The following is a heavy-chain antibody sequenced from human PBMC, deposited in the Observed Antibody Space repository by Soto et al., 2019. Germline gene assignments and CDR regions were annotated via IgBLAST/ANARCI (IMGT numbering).Heavy chain of an antibody. CDR3: ARGGSSSDNGMDV. CDR2: ISSRSYTI. D-gene: IGHD6-6*01. CDR1: GCTFSTDS. V-gene: IGHV3-48*02. J-gene: IGHJ6*02. Sequence: EVKLVESGGDLVQPGGSLRLSCAASGCTFSTDSMNWVRQAPGKGLEWVSYISSRSYTIYYVDSVTGRFTISRDNAKNSLYLQMNSLRDEDTAVYYCARGGSSSDNGMDVWGQGTTVTVSS.